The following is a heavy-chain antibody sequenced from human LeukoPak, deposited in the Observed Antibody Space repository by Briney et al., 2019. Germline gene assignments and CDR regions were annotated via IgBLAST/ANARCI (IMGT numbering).Heavy chain of an antibody. CDR3: ARDKGSGYYYYGMDV. J-gene: IGHJ6*02. CDR2: IYYSGST. D-gene: IGHD6-19*01. CDR1: GGSISRSDHY. V-gene: IGHV4-61*08. Sequence: PSQTLSLTCSVSGGSISRSDHYWSWIRQPPGKGLEWIGYIYYSGSTNYNPSLKSRVTISVDTSKNQFSLKLSSVTAADTAVYYCARDKGSGYYYYGMDVWGQGTTVTVSS.